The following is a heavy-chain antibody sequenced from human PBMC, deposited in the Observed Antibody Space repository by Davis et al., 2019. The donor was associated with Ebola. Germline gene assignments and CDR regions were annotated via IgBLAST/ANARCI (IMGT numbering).Heavy chain of an antibody. D-gene: IGHD6-13*01. CDR1: GYTFTSYG. Sequence: AASVKVSCKASGYTFTSYGISWVRQAPGQGLEWMGWISAYNGNTNYAQKLQGRVTMTTDTSTSTAYMELRSLRSEDTAVYYCAREVQQLVLRLGFDPWGQGTLVTVSS. CDR2: ISAYNGNT. J-gene: IGHJ5*02. CDR3: AREVQQLVLRLGFDP. V-gene: IGHV1-18*01.